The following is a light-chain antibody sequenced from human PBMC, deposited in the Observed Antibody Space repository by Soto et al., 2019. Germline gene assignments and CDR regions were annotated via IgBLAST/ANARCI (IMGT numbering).Light chain of an antibody. CDR1: QSVLYSSNNKNY. CDR3: QQYYTTPTWT. CDR2: WAS. J-gene: IGKJ1*01. V-gene: IGKV4-1*01. Sequence: DIVMTQSPDSLAVSLGERATINCKSSQSVLYSSNNKNYLAWYQQKPGQPPKLLIYWASTRESGVPDRFSGSGSGTDFTLTIISLQADDVAVYYCQQYYTTPTWTFGQGTKVEIK.